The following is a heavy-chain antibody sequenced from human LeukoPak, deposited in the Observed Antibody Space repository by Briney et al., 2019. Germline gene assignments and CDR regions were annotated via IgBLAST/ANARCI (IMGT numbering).Heavy chain of an antibody. CDR1: GGSISSSSYY. V-gene: IGHV4-39*07. Sequence: PSETLSLTCTVSGGSISSSSYYWGWIRQPPGKGLEWIGSIYYSGSTYYNPSLKSRVTISVDTSKNQFSLKLSSVTAADTAVYYCAREGGGPLVVAPGEPPGGMDVWGQGTTVTVSS. J-gene: IGHJ6*02. CDR2: IYYSGST. D-gene: IGHD2-15*01. CDR3: AREGGGPLVVAPGEPPGGMDV.